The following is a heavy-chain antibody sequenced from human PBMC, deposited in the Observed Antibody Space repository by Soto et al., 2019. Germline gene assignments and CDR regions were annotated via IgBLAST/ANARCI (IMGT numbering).Heavy chain of an antibody. CDR1: GYTFTSYG. J-gene: IGHJ4*02. D-gene: IGHD2-2*01. CDR2: ISGYNGNT. V-gene: IGHV1-18*01. CDR3: ARDLVVQTTTGGVDF. Sequence: QVQLVQSGAEVKTPGASVKVSCKASGYTFTSYGISWVRQAPGQGLEWMAWISGYNGNTNYAQKFQDRVTMTTDTSTNTAYVELRSLRSDDTAVYYCARDLVVQTTTGGVDFWGQGTLVTVSS.